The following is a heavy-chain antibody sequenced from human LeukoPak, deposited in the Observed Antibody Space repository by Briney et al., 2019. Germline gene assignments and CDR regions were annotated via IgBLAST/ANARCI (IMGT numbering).Heavy chain of an antibody. CDR2: IYSGGST. V-gene: IGHV3-53*04. CDR3: ARDGRHCGGDCYSGAHVSWFDP. J-gene: IGHJ5*02. D-gene: IGHD2-21*02. CDR1: GFTFSSNY. Sequence: GGSLRLSCAACGFTFSSNYMSWVRQAPGEGLEWVSGIYSGGSTYDAGSGKSRFTISIHNSKNTLYLQMNSLRAEGTAVYYCARDGRHCGGDCYSGAHVSWFDPCGQGTLVTVSS.